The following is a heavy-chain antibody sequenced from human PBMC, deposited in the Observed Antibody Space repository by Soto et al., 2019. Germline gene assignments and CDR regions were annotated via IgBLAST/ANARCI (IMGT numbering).Heavy chain of an antibody. CDR2: ISSSSYI. V-gene: IGHV3-21*01. CDR1: GFTFSSYS. D-gene: IGHD1-26*01. CDR3: ARDLRSGSYGMDV. Sequence: GGSLRLSCAASGFTFSSYSMNWVRQAPGKGLEWVSSISSSSYIYYADSVKGRFTISRDNAKNSLYLQMNSLRAEDTAVYYCARDLRSGSYGMDVWGQGTTVTVSS. J-gene: IGHJ6*02.